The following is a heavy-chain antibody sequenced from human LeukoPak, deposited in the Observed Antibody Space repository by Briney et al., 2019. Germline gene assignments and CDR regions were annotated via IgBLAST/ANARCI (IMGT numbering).Heavy chain of an antibody. CDR3: AKEGSVCTNGICRYFDS. J-gene: IGHJ4*02. CDR2: ISWHSENI. V-gene: IGHV3-9*01. CDR1: GFTFAGSA. Sequence: GGSLRLSCAASGFTFAGSAMHWVRQTPGKGLEWISSISWHSENIDYANSVKGRFTISRDNAKNSLYLQMNSLRAEDTALYYCAKEGSVCTNGICRYFDSWGQGTLVTVSS. D-gene: IGHD2-8*01.